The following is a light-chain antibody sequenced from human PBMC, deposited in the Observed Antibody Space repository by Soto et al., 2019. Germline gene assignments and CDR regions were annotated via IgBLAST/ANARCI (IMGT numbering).Light chain of an antibody. CDR2: DVN. Sequence: QSALTQPRSVSGSPGQSVTISCTRTSSDVANYNYVSWYQQHPGKAPKLMIYDVNKRPSGVPYRFSGSKSGNTASLTISGLQAEDEADYYCCSYAGSSTFYVFGTGTQLTVL. V-gene: IGLV2-11*01. CDR1: SSDVANYNY. CDR3: CSYAGSSTFYV. J-gene: IGLJ1*01.